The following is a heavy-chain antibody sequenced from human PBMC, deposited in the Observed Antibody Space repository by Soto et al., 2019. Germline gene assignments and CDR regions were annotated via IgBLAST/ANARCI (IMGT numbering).Heavy chain of an antibody. J-gene: IGHJ4*02. CDR2: MNPNSGNT. D-gene: IGHD5-18*01. CDR3: ARGENQGYSYGQDLDY. Sequence: GASVKVSCKASGYTFTNYYIHWVRQATGQGLEWMGWMNPNSGNTGYAQKFQGRVTMTRNTSISTAYMELSSLRSEDTAVYYCARGENQGYSYGQDLDYWGQGTLVTVSS. V-gene: IGHV1-8*01. CDR1: GYTFTNYY.